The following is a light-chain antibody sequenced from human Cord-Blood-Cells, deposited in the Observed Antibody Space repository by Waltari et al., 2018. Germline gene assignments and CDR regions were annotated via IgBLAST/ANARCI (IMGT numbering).Light chain of an antibody. CDR2: AAS. J-gene: IGKJ1*01. Sequence: DIQMSQSPSSLSASVGDRVTITCRANQSISSYLNWYQQKPGNAPKLLIYAASSLQSRVPSRFSGSGSGTDFTLTISSLQPEDVATYYCQQSYSTLTWTFGQGTKVEIK. CDR3: QQSYSTLTWT. CDR1: QSISSY. V-gene: IGKV1-39*01.